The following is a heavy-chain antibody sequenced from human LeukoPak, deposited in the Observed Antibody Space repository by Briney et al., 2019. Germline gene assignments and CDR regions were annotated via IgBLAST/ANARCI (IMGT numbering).Heavy chain of an antibody. D-gene: IGHD2-21*02. Sequence: SETLSHTCAVYGWSFSGYYLSWIRQPPGKGLEWIGEINHSGSTNYNPSLKSRVTISVDTSKKHFSLDLRSVTVADTAVYYCARVGYCGGDCYPFDYWGQGSLITISS. V-gene: IGHV4-34*01. CDR2: INHSGST. CDR3: ARVGYCGGDCYPFDY. CDR1: GWSFSGYY. J-gene: IGHJ4*02.